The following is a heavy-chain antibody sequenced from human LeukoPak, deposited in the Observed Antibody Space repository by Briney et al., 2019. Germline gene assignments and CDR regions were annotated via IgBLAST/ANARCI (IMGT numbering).Heavy chain of an antibody. D-gene: IGHD1-26*01. J-gene: IGHJ5*02. CDR1: GFTFDDYA. CDR2: ISWNSGSI. CDR3: AKAWAGGTERDWFDP. Sequence: PGRSLRLSCAASGFTFDDYAMHWVRQAPGKGLEWVSGISWNSGSIGYADSVKGRFTISRDNSKNSLYLQMNSLRTEDTALYYCAKAWAGGTERDWFDPWGQGTLVTVSS. V-gene: IGHV3-9*01.